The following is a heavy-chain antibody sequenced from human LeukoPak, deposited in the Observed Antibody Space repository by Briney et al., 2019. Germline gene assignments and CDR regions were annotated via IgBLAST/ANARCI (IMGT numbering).Heavy chain of an antibody. V-gene: IGHV4-34*01. CDR1: GGSFSGYY. CDR2: MNPSGST. CDR3: ARGRQDVTMIVVVMTAVSYYLDV. Sequence: SETLSLTCAVYGGSFSGYYWTWIRQTPEKGLEWIGEMNPSGSTNYNPSLKSRVTISVDTSKDKFSLELGSVTAADTAVYYCARGRQDVTMIVVVMTAVSYYLDVWGKGTTVTVS. D-gene: IGHD3-22*01. J-gene: IGHJ6*03.